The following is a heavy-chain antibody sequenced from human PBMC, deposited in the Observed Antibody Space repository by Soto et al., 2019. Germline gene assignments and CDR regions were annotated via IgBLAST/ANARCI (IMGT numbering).Heavy chain of an antibody. CDR2: IKQDGSEK. V-gene: IGHV3-7*05. D-gene: IGHD6-19*01. CDR3: ARVSPYSSGWYYFDY. CDR1: GFTFSSYW. Sequence: PGGSLRLSCAASGFTFSSYWMSWVRQAPGKGLEWVANIKQDGSEKYYVDSVKGRFTISRDNAKNSLYLQMNSLRAEDTAVYYCARVSPYSSGWYYFDYWGQGTLVTVSS. J-gene: IGHJ4*02.